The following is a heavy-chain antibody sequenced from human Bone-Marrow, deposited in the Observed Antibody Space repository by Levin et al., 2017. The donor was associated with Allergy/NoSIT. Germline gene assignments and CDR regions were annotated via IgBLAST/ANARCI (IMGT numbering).Heavy chain of an antibody. V-gene: IGHV3-9*01. J-gene: IGHJ4*02. CDR1: GFTLDDYA. CDR3: SKDVSPGGADY. CDR2: IYWGSNRI. D-gene: IGHD3-16*01. Sequence: SLKISCVASGFTLDDYAMHWVRQAPGKGLEWVSGIYWGSNRIGYADSVRGRFTISRDNAKNSLYLQMNSLRPEDTALYYCSKDVSPGGADYWGQGTLVTVSP.